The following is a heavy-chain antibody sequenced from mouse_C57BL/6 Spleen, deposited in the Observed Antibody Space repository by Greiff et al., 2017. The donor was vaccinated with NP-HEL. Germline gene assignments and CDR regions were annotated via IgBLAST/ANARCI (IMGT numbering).Heavy chain of an antibody. CDR1: GYAFSSSW. CDR3: ARVPYYGSSRYFDV. D-gene: IGHD1-1*01. CDR2: IYPGDGDT. Sequence: VQRVESGPELVKPGASVKISCKASGYAFSSSWMNWVKQRPGKGLEWIGRIYPGDGDTNYNGKFKGKATLTADKSSSTAYMQLSSLTSEDSAVYFCARVPYYGSSRYFDVWGTGTTVTVSS. V-gene: IGHV1-82*01. J-gene: IGHJ1*03.